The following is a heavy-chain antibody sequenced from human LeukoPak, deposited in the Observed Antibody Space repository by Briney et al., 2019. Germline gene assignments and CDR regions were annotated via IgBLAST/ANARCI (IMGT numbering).Heavy chain of an antibody. Sequence: PGGSLRLSCAASGFTFSSYWMTWVRQAPGKGLEWVANIKPDGGEGNYVDSVKGRFTISRDNAKNSLYLQMNSLRVEDTAVYYCSSQPAVLDFDCWGQGTLVTVSS. J-gene: IGHJ4*02. D-gene: IGHD2-2*01. CDR3: SSQPAVLDFDC. CDR2: IKPDGGEG. V-gene: IGHV3-7*01. CDR1: GFTFSSYW.